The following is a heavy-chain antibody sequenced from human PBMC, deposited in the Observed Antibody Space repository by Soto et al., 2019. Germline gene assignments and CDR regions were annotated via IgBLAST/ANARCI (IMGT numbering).Heavy chain of an antibody. CDR2: IYYSGST. CDR1: GGSISSYY. D-gene: IGHD3-10*01. J-gene: IGHJ6*02. Sequence: SETLSLTCTVSGGSISSYYWSWIRQPPGKGLEWIGYIYYSGSTNYNPSLKSRVTISVDTSKNQFSLKLSSVTAADTAVYYCAKSMVRGVYYYGMDVWGQGTTVTVSS. V-gene: IGHV4-59*01. CDR3: AKSMVRGVYYYGMDV.